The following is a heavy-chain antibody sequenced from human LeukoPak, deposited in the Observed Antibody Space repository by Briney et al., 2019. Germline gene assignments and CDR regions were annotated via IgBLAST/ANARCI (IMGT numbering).Heavy chain of an antibody. Sequence: GGSLRLSCAASGFTFSSYAMSWVRQAPGKGLEWVSAISNSGGTTYYADSVKGRFTISRDYSKNTLYLQMNSLRAEDTAVYYCAKGEWFTYYDYWSQGTLVTVSS. J-gene: IGHJ4*02. CDR2: ISNSGGTT. D-gene: IGHD3-3*01. CDR3: AKGEWFTYYDY. CDR1: GFTFSSYA. V-gene: IGHV3-23*01.